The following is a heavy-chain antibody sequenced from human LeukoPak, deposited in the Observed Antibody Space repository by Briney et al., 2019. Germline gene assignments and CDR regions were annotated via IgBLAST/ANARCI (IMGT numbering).Heavy chain of an antibody. D-gene: IGHD6-13*01. CDR3: AKGLVLVAAAGPDAFDI. Sequence: QAGGSLRLSCVVSGFSFDDYAMHWVRQAPGKGLEWVSGISWNSGSIGYADSVKGRFTISRDNAKNSLYLQMNSLRAEDTALYYCAKGLVLVAAAGPDAFDIWGQGTMVTVSS. CDR1: GFSFDDYA. CDR2: ISWNSGSI. J-gene: IGHJ3*02. V-gene: IGHV3-9*01.